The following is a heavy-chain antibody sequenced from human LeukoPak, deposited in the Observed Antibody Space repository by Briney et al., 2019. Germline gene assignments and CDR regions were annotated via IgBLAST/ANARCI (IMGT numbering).Heavy chain of an antibody. V-gene: IGHV4-61*02. CDR1: GGSISSGSYY. Sequence: SQTLSLTCTVSGGSISSGSYYWSWIRQPAGKGLEWIGRIYTSGSTNYNPSLTSRVTISVDTSKNQFSLKLSSVTAADTAVYYCARSIGYCSSTSCSYYYYYMDVWGKGTTVTVSS. CDR3: ARSIGYCSSTSCSYYYYYMDV. D-gene: IGHD2-2*01. CDR2: IYTSGST. J-gene: IGHJ6*03.